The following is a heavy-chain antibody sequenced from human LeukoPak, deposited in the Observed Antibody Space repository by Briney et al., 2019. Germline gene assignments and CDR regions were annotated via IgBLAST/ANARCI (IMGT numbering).Heavy chain of an antibody. Sequence: GGSLRLSCAASGFTVSSNYMSWVSQAPGKRLEWVSVIYSGGSTYYADSVKGRFTISRDNSKNTLYLQMNSLRAEDTAVYYCASIYSSGWYYFDYWGQGTLVTVSS. V-gene: IGHV3-53*01. CDR2: IYSGGST. CDR3: ASIYSSGWYYFDY. J-gene: IGHJ4*02. D-gene: IGHD6-19*01. CDR1: GFTVSSNY.